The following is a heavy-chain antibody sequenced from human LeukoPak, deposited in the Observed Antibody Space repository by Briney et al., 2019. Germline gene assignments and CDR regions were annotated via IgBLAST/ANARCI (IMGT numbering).Heavy chain of an antibody. Sequence: GGSLRLFCSASGFTVSSNYMSWVRQAPGKGLEWVSVIYAGGATAYADSVKGRFIISRDNSKNTLYLQMNSLRAEDTALYYCAREGGDSMIQGVIADWGQGTLVTVSS. CDR3: AREGGDSMIQGVIAD. V-gene: IGHV3-53*01. CDR2: IYAGGAT. CDR1: GFTVSSNY. J-gene: IGHJ4*02. D-gene: IGHD3-10*01.